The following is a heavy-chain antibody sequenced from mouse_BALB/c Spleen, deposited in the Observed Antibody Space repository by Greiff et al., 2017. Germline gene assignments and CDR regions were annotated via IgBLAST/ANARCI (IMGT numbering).Heavy chain of an antibody. CDR1: GYTFTSYD. Sequence: QVQLQQSGPELVKPGALVKITCKASGYTFTSYDINWVKQRPGQGLEWIGWIYPGGSSTKYNENFKGKATMTADKTSNTTYMQLSSLTSENSTVYFCATFYYDWTCAMDYWGQGTSVTVSA. J-gene: IGHJ4*01. D-gene: IGHD2-4*01. CDR3: ATFYYDWTCAMDY. V-gene: IGHV1S56*01. CDR2: IYPGGSST.